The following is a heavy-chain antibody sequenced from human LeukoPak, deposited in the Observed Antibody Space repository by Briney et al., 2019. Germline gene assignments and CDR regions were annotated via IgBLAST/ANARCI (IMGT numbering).Heavy chain of an antibody. Sequence: SETLSLTCAVYGGSFSVYYWSWIRQPPGKGLEWIGEINHSGSTNYNPSLKSRVTISVDTSKNQFSLKLSSVTAADTAVYYCARFSIAAASDAFDIWGQGTMVTVSS. CDR3: ARFSIAAASDAFDI. CDR2: INHSGST. CDR1: GGSFSVYY. J-gene: IGHJ3*02. V-gene: IGHV4-34*01. D-gene: IGHD6-13*01.